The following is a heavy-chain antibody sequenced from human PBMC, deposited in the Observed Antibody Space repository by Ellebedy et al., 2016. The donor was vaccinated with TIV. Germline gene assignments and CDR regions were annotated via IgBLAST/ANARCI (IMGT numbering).Heavy chain of an antibody. D-gene: IGHD6-13*01. V-gene: IGHV4-59*01. J-gene: IGHJ5*02. Sequence: SETLSLTXTVSGGSISSYYWSWIRQPPGKGLEWIGYIYYSGSTNYNPSLKSRVTISVDTSKNQFSLKLSSVTAADTAVYYCARLYSSSWYEIRWFDPWGQGTLVTVSS. CDR2: IYYSGST. CDR3: ARLYSSSWYEIRWFDP. CDR1: GGSISSYY.